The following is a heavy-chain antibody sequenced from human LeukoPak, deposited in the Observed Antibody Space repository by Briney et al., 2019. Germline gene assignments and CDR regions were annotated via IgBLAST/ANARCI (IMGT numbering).Heavy chain of an antibody. J-gene: IGHJ4*02. V-gene: IGHV3-23*01. CDR2: ISGSGGST. CDR3: AKDTVGKYYDFWSGSYYFDY. D-gene: IGHD3-3*01. Sequence: PGGSLRLSCAASGFTFSSYAMSWVRQAPGKGLEWVSAISGSGGSTHYADSVKGRFTISRDNSKNTLYLQMNSLRAEDTAVYYCAKDTVGKYYDFWSGSYYFDYWGQGTLVTVSS. CDR1: GFTFSSYA.